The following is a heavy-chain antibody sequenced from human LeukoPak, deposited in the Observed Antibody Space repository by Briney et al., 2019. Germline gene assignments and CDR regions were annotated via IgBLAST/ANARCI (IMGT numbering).Heavy chain of an antibody. CDR3: ASRGSYFSYYYMDV. J-gene: IGHJ6*03. V-gene: IGHV3-23*01. CDR2: TSGSGGST. D-gene: IGHD1-26*01. CDR1: GFTFSSYA. Sequence: GGSLRLSCAASGFTFSSYAMSWVRQAPGKGLEWVSATSGSGGSTYYADSVKGRFTISRDNSKNTLYLQMNSLRAEDTAVYYCASRGSYFSYYYMDVWGKGTRVTVPS.